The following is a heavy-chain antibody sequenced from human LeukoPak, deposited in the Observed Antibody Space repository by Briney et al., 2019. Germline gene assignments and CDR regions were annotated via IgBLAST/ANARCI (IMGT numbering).Heavy chain of an antibody. J-gene: IGHJ4*02. CDR1: GYTFTSYG. Sequence: ASVKVSCKASGYTFTSYGISWVRQAPGQGLEWMGWINTNTGNPTYAQGFTGRFVFSLDTSVSTAYLQISSLKAEDTAVYYCARGLYYYGSGSSPGYWGQGTLVTVSS. D-gene: IGHD3-10*01. CDR3: ARGLYYYGSGSSPGY. V-gene: IGHV7-4-1*02. CDR2: INTNTGNP.